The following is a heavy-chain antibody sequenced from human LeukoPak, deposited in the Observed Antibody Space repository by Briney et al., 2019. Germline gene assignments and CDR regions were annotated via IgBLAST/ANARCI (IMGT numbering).Heavy chain of an antibody. J-gene: IGHJ4*02. CDR2: IYYSGST. CDR3: AREKYGHNFDY. D-gene: IGHD3-10*01. V-gene: IGHV4-59*12. CDR1: GGSISSYY. Sequence: PSETLSLTCTVSGGSISSYYWSWIRQPPGKGLEWIGYIYYSGSTNYNPSLKSRVTISVDTSKNQFSLKLSSVTAADTAMYYCAREKYGHNFDYWGQGSLVTVSS.